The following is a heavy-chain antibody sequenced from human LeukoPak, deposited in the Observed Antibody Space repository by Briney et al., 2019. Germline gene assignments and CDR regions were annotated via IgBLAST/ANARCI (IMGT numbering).Heavy chain of an antibody. CDR2: IYYGGST. Sequence: SETLSLTCTVSGGSISSSSYYWGWIRQPPGKGLEWIGSIYYGGSTYYNPSLKSRVTISVDTSKNQFSLKLSSVTAADTAVYYCASGYSYGYVWYWGQGTLVTVSS. D-gene: IGHD5-18*01. J-gene: IGHJ4*02. CDR3: ASGYSYGYVWY. CDR1: GGSISSSSYY. V-gene: IGHV4-39*01.